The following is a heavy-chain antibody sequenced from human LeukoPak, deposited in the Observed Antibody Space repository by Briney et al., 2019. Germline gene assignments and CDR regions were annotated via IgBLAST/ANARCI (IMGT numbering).Heavy chain of an antibody. CDR1: GFTFNTYA. V-gene: IGHV3-30*18. Sequence: GGSLRLSCTASGFTFNTYAMHWVRQTLGMGLEWVAVISYDGSNKYYADSVKGRFTISRDNSKNTLYLQMNSLRAEDTAVYYCAKTTYYYDSSGYYLDYWGQGTLVTVSS. CDR3: AKTTYYYDSSGYYLDY. CDR2: ISYDGSNK. J-gene: IGHJ4*02. D-gene: IGHD3-22*01.